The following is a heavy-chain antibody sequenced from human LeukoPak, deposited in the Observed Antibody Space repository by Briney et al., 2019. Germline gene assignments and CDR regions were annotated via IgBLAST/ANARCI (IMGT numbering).Heavy chain of an antibody. J-gene: IGHJ4*02. D-gene: IGHD6-19*01. Sequence: GGSLRLSCAASGFTFSSYAMHWVRQAPGKGLEWVAVIPYDGSNKYYADSVKGRFTISRDNSKNTLYLQMNSLRAEDTAVYYCAREVAVAGYFDYWGQGTLVTVSS. V-gene: IGHV3-30-3*01. CDR3: AREVAVAGYFDY. CDR1: GFTFSSYA. CDR2: IPYDGSNK.